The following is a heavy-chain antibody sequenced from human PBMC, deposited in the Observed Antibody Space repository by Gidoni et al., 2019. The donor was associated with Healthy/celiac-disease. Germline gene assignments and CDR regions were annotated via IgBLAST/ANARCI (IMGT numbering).Heavy chain of an antibody. Sequence: QVQLVQSGAEVKKPGASVTVSCKASVSTFTGYYMHWVRQAPGQGLEWMGWINPNSGGTNYAQKFQGRVTMTRDTSISTAYMELSRLRSDDTAVYYCARVPAVGAPFDYWGQGTLVTVSS. CDR3: ARVPAVGAPFDY. V-gene: IGHV1-2*02. J-gene: IGHJ4*02. D-gene: IGHD1-26*01. CDR1: VSTFTGYY. CDR2: INPNSGGT.